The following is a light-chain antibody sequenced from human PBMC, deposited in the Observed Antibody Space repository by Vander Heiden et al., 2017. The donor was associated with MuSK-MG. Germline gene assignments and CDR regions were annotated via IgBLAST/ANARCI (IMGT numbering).Light chain of an antibody. V-gene: IGKV3-15*01. CDR2: DAS. CDR1: QSIGST. Sequence: EILLTQSPATLSVSPGERATLSCRASQSIGSTLGWYQQKPGQTPRLLIYDASNRATGVSARFSGSGSGTEFTLTISSLLSEDFAVYYCQQDNYWPLTFGGGTKVEVK. J-gene: IGKJ4*01. CDR3: QQDNYWPLT.